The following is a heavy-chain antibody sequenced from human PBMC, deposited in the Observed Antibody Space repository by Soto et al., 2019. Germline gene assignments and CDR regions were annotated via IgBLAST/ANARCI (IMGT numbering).Heavy chain of an antibody. V-gene: IGHV3-23*01. CDR1: GFTFSRHG. D-gene: IGHD6-13*01. J-gene: IGHJ4*02. CDR2: INPSADST. CDR3: AKVDVSTAGSFDY. Sequence: GGSLRLSCVASGFTFSRHGLSWVRQAPGKGLEWVSTINPSADSTFYANSVKSRSTISRDNSKNMVYLQMNSLSVGDTAVYLCAKVDVSTAGSFDYWGQGALVTVSS.